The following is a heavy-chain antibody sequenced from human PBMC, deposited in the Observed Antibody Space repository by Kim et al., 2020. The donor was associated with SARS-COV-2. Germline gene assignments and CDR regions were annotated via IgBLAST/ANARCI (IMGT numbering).Heavy chain of an antibody. CDR2: IIPILGIA. Sequence: SVKVSCKASGGTFSSYAISWVRQAPGQGLEWMGRIIPILGIANYAQKFQGRVTITADKSTSTAYMELSSLRSEDTAVYYCARVKDCSSTSCSPHAFDIWGQGTMVTVSS. V-gene: IGHV1-69*04. CDR1: GGTFSSYA. D-gene: IGHD2-2*01. J-gene: IGHJ3*02. CDR3: ARVKDCSSTSCSPHAFDI.